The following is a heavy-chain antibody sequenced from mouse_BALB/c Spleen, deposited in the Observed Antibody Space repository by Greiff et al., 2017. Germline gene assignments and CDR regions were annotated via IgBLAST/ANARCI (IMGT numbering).Heavy chain of an antibody. J-gene: IGHJ4*01. CDR2: IYPGDGDT. CDR1: GYTFTSYW. V-gene: IGHV1-87*01. CDR3: ARCGSSYDYYAMDY. Sequence: VQLQQSGPELVKPVASVKLSCKASGYTFTSYWMQWVKQRPGQGLEWIGAIYPGDGDTRYTQKFKGKATLTADKSSSTAYMQLSSLASEDSAVYYCARCGSSYDYYAMDYWGQGTSVTVSS. D-gene: IGHD1-1*01.